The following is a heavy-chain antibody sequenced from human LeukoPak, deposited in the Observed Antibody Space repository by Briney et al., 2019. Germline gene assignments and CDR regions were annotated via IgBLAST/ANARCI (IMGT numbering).Heavy chain of an antibody. J-gene: IGHJ6*03. CDR2: IKPSSGGT. D-gene: IGHD3-10*01. CDR1: GYTFTGYY. CDR3: ARDLMVRGPMDV. Sequence: ASVKVSCKASGYTFTGYYIHWVRQALGQGLEWMGWIKPSSGGTNYAQNFQGRVTMTRDTSINTAYMELSRLRSDDTAVYYCARDLMVRGPMDVWGKGTTVTVSS. V-gene: IGHV1-2*02.